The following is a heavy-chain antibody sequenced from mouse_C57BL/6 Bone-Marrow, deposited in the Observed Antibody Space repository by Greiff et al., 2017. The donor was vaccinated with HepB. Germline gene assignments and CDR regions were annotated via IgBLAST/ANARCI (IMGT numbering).Heavy chain of an antibody. D-gene: IGHD1-1*01. Sequence: EVQVVESGGGLVKPGGSLKLSCAASGFTFSSYTMSWVRQTPEKRLEWVATISGGGGNTYYPDSVKGRFTISRDNAKNTLYLQMSSLRSEDTALYYCARHYYGSSPYAMDYWGQGTSVTVSS. CDR2: ISGGGGNT. CDR3: ARHYYGSSPYAMDY. CDR1: GFTFSSYT. V-gene: IGHV5-9*01. J-gene: IGHJ4*01.